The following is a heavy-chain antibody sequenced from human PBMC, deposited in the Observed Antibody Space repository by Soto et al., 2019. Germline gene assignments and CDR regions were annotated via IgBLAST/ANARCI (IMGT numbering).Heavy chain of an antibody. CDR3: ARDIVVVVAATGHYYGMDV. J-gene: IGHJ6*02. CDR2: ISYDGSNK. CDR1: GFTFSSYA. D-gene: IGHD2-15*01. Sequence: GGSLRLSCAASGFTFSSYAMHWVRQAPGKGLEWVAVISYDGSNKYYADSVKGRFTISRDNSKNTLYLQMNSLRAEDTAVYYCARDIVVVVAATGHYYGMDVWGQGTTVTVSS. V-gene: IGHV3-30*04.